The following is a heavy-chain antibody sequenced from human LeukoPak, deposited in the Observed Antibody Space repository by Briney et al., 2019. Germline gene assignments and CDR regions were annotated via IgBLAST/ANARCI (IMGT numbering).Heavy chain of an antibody. V-gene: IGHV4-30-4*01. CDR1: GGSISSGDYY. Sequence: SETLSLTCTVSGGSISSGDYYWSWIRQPPGKGLEWIGYIYYSGSTYYNPSLKSRVTISVDTSKNQFSLKLSSVTAADTAVYYCAREPDYYDSSGILGDDWFDPWGQGTLVTVFS. CDR2: IYYSGST. CDR3: AREPDYYDSSGILGDDWFDP. J-gene: IGHJ5*02. D-gene: IGHD3-22*01.